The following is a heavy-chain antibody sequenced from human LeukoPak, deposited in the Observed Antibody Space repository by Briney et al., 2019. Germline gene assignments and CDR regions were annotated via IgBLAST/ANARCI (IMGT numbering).Heavy chain of an antibody. D-gene: IGHD3-10*01. CDR2: IYSGGRT. CDR3: ARHWPGVG. CDR1: GVTISSNY. Sequence: GGSLRLSCAASGVTISSNYMSWVRQAPGKGVEWVSVIYSGGRTYYSESVKGRVTISRDNSKNPLYLQMNSLRAEDTAAYYCARHWPGVGWGQGTLVTVSS. V-gene: IGHV3-66*02. J-gene: IGHJ4*02.